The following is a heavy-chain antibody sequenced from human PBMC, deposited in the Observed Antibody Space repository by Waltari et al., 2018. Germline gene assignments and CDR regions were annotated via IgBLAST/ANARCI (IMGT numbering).Heavy chain of an antibody. CDR3: AREKNSGWYYYYYGMDV. CDR2: IKQDGSEK. V-gene: IGHV3-7*01. Sequence: EVQLVESGGGLVQPGGSLRLSCAASGFTFSSYWMSWVRQAPGQGLEWVANIKQDGSEKYYVDSVKGRFTISRDNAKNSLYLQMNSLRAEDTAVYYCAREKNSGWYYYYYGMDVWGQGTTVTVSS. CDR1: GFTFSSYW. D-gene: IGHD6-19*01. J-gene: IGHJ6*02.